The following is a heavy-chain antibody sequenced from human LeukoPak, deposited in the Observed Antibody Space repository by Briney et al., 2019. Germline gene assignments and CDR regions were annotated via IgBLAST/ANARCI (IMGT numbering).Heavy chain of an antibody. J-gene: IGHJ4*02. CDR1: GFTFSSYA. Sequence: PGRSLRLSCAASGFTFSSYAMHWVRQAPGKGLEWVAVISYDGSNKYYADSVKGRFTISRDNSKNTLYLQMNSLRAEDTAVYYCASSWICGYWGQGTLVTVSS. CDR3: ASSWICGY. CDR2: ISYDGSNK. V-gene: IGHV3-30*04. D-gene: IGHD5-12*01.